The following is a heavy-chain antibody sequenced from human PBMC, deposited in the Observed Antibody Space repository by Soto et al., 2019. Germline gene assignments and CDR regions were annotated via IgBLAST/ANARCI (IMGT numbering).Heavy chain of an antibody. CDR2: MYYSGAT. J-gene: IGHJ4*02. CDR3: ARHAAYDSVWGKSDGSDY. V-gene: IGHV4-39*01. CDR1: GGSISSNSYY. Sequence: QLQLQESGPGLVKPSETLSLACTVSGGSISSNSYYWDWIRQPPGKGLEWIGSMYYSGATYHNPSLQSRFTISVDTSKNQFSLHLSSVTAADTAVYYCARHAAYDSVWGKSDGSDYWGQGTLVTVSS. D-gene: IGHD3-16*01.